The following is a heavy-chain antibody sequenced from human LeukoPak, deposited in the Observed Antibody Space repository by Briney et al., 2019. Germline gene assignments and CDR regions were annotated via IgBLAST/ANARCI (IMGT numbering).Heavy chain of an antibody. J-gene: IGHJ4*02. CDR1: GFTFSSYN. CDR2: IKSKTNGGTT. CDR3: STMSAIFGVVIPDY. V-gene: IGHV3-15*01. D-gene: IGHD3-3*01. Sequence: GGSLRLSCPASGFTFSSYNMSWVRQAPGKGLEWVGRIKSKTNGGTTDYAAPVKGRFSISRDDSKNTLFLQMYSLRTEDTGVYYCSTMSAIFGVVIPDYWGRGTLVSVSP.